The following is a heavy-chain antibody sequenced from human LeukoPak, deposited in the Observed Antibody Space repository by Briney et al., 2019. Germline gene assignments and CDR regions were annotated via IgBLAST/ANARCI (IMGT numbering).Heavy chain of an antibody. Sequence: GASVKVSCKASGYTFTGYYIHWVRQAPGQGLAWMGWINPNSGGTKYAQKFQGRVTMTRDTSISQAYMGLSRLRSDDTAVYYCAKGRVVAGTKSLTYNWLDPWGQGTLVTVSS. D-gene: IGHD6-19*01. CDR1: GYTFTGYY. CDR3: AKGRVVAGTKSLTYNWLDP. J-gene: IGHJ5*02. CDR2: INPNSGGT. V-gene: IGHV1-2*02.